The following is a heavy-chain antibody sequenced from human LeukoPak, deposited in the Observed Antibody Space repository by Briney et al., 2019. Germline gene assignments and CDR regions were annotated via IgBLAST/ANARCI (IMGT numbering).Heavy chain of an antibody. Sequence: GSLRLSCAASGFTFSTYRMSWVRQAPGKGLEWVANIKQDGSEKHYVDSVKGRFTISRDNAKNSLYLQMSSLRAEDTAVYYCTRVEETATTAAIIRKYSYYYYYMDVWGKGTTVTFSS. J-gene: IGHJ6*03. CDR2: IKQDGSEK. V-gene: IGHV3-7*01. CDR3: TRVEETATTAAIIRKYSYYYYYMDV. D-gene: IGHD4-11*01. CDR1: GFTFSTYR.